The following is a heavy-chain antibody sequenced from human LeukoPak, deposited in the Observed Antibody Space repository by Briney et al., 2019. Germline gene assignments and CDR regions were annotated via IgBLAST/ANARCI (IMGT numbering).Heavy chain of an antibody. J-gene: IGHJ6*03. D-gene: IGHD2-2*01. CDR1: GGTFSSYA. CDR2: IIPIFGTA. CDR3: ARDGSSTSRPLLRYNYMDV. Sequence: SVTVSCKASGGTFSSYASSWVRQAPGQGLEWIGGIIPIFGTANYAQKFQGRVTITTDESTSTAYMELSSLRSEDTAVYYCARDGSSTSRPLLRYNYMDVWGKGTTVTVSS. V-gene: IGHV1-69*05.